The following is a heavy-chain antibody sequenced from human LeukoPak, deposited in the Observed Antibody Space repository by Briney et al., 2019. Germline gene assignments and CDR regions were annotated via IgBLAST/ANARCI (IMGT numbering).Heavy chain of an antibody. CDR2: IIPIFGIA. CDR1: GGTFSSYA. D-gene: IGHD6-19*01. V-gene: IGHV1-69*04. CDR3: ARDTGYSSGWYNY. Sequence: SVKVSCKASGGTFSSYAISWVRQAPGQGLEWMGRIIPIFGIANYAQKFQGRVTITVDKSTSTAYMELSSLRSEDTAVYYCARDTGYSSGWYNYWGQGTLVTVSS. J-gene: IGHJ4*02.